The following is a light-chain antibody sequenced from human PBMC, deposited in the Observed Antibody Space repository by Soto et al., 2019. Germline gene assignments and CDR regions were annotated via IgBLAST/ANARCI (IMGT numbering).Light chain of an antibody. J-gene: IGKJ5*01. V-gene: IGKV3-15*01. CDR2: DTS. CDR1: QSVSNK. CDR3: QQYNIWRSIS. Sequence: EIVMTQSPATLSVSPGERATLSCRASQSVSNKLAWYQHKPGQAPRLLIYDTSTRVAGIPARFTGSGPGTDFTLTISSLQSEDFAVYYCQQYNIWRSISFGQGTRLEIK.